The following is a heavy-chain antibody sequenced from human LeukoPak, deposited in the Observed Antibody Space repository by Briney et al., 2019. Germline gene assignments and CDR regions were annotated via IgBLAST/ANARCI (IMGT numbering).Heavy chain of an antibody. CDR3: ARDQVVAATPLEYYYYMDV. D-gene: IGHD2-15*01. Sequence: SETLSLTCTVSGGSISNYYWGWIRQPPGEGLEWIGSIYYSGSTYYNSSLQSRVTISVHMSNNQFALKLSSVTAADTAVYYCARDQVVAATPLEYYYYMDVWGKGTTVTISS. V-gene: IGHV4-39*06. CDR2: IYYSGST. J-gene: IGHJ6*03. CDR1: GGSISNYY.